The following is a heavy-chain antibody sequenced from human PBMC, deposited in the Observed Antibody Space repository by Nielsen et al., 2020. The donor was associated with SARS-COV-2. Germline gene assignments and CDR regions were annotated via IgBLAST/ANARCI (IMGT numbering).Heavy chain of an antibody. J-gene: IGHJ4*02. V-gene: IGHV3-15*01. D-gene: IGHD3-10*01. CDR3: TTDKFSFGFGELESFDY. CDR2: IKSKTDGGTM. Sequence: WLRQPPGKGLEWVGRIKSKTDGGTMDYAAPVKGRFTISRDDSKNTQYLQMNSLKSEDTAVYYCTTDKFSFGFGELESFDYWGQGTLVTVSS.